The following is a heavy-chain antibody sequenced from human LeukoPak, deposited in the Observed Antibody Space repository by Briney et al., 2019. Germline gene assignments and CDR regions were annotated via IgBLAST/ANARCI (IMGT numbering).Heavy chain of an antibody. CDR2: ISYDGSNK. D-gene: IGHD5-18*01. J-gene: IGHJ4*02. V-gene: IGHV3-30*18. CDR1: GFTFSSYG. Sequence: GGSLRLSCAASGFTFSSYGMHWVRQAPGKGLEWVAVISYDGSNKYYADSVKGRFTISRDNSKYTLYLQMNSLRPEDTAVYYCAKDQGYSYGYVSYWGQGTLVTVSS. CDR3: AKDQGYSYGYVSY.